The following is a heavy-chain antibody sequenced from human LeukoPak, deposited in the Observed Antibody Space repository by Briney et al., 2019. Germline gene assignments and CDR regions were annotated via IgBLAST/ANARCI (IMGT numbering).Heavy chain of an antibody. J-gene: IGHJ4*02. V-gene: IGHV3-23*01. CDR3: TKDSSVPFGITD. D-gene: IGHD5/OR15-5a*01. CDR1: GFTFSRYA. CDR2: IGGSGDA. Sequence: GGSLRLSCAASGFTFSRYAMSWVRQAPGKGLEWVSAIGGSGDAYYADSVKGRFTISRDNSKSTLSLQMNSLRAEDTAVYYCTKDSSVPFGITDWGQGTLVTVSS.